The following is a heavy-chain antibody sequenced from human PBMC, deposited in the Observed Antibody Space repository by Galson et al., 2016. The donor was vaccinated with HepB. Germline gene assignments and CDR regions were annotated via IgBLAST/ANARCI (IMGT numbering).Heavy chain of an antibody. D-gene: IGHD3-10*01. CDR3: ATRERG. CDR1: GFTFDDFA. V-gene: IGHV3-43D*03. CDR2: ISWDGGGT. Sequence: SLRLSCAASGFTFDDFAMHWVRQTPGKGLEWVSLISWDGGGTYYADSVKGRFTISRDNSENSLYLQMNSLKPEDTALYYCATRERGWGQGTLVTVSS. J-gene: IGHJ4*02.